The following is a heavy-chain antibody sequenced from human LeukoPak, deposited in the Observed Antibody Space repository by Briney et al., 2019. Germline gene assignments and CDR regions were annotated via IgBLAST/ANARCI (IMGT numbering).Heavy chain of an antibody. CDR2: INPNSGGT. CDR1: GYTFTGYY. Sequence: ASVKVSCKASGYTFTGYYMHWVRQAPGQGLEWMGWINPNSGGTNYAQKFQGRVTMTRDTFISTAYMELSRLRSDDTAVYYCARVGGATTFYFDYWGQGTLVTVSS. D-gene: IGHD1-26*01. J-gene: IGHJ4*02. CDR3: ARVGGATTFYFDY. V-gene: IGHV1-2*02.